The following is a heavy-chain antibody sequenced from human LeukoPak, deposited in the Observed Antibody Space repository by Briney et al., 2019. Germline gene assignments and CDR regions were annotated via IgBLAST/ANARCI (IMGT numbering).Heavy chain of an antibody. CDR2: IIPIFGTA. CDR3: ARFDYDILTGYYDDAFDI. V-gene: IGHV1-69*05. J-gene: IGHJ3*02. D-gene: IGHD3-9*01. Sequence: SVKVSCKASGGTFSSYAISWVRQAPGQGLEWMGRIIPIFGTANYAQKFQGRVTITTDESTSTAYMELSSLRSEDTAVYYCARFDYDILTGYYDDAFDIWGQGTMVTVSS. CDR1: GGTFSSYA.